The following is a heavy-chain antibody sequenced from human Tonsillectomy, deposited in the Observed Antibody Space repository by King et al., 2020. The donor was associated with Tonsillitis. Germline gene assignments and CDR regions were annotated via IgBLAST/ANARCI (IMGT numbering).Heavy chain of an antibody. D-gene: IGHD4-17*01. J-gene: IGHJ3*02. CDR1: GFTFSSYS. V-gene: IGHV3-21*01. CDR3: TLDYGAHDGAFDI. CDR2: ISSSSSFI. Sequence: EVQLVESAGGLVKPGGSLRLSCAASGFTFSSYSMNWVRQAPGKGLEWVSSISSSSSFIYYADSVKGRFTISRDNAKNSLYLQMNSLRAEDTAVYYCTLDYGAHDGAFDIWGQGTMVTVSS.